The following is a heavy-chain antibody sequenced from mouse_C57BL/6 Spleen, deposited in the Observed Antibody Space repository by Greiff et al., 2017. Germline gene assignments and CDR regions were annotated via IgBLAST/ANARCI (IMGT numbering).Heavy chain of an antibody. CDR1: GFTFSSYA. V-gene: IGHV5-9-1*02. CDR2: ISSGGDYI. Sequence: EVKLVESGEGLVKPGGSLKLSCAASGFTFSSYAMSWVRQTPEKRLEWVAYISSGGDYIYYADTVKGRFTIARDNARNTLYLQMSSLKSEDTAMYDCTRDQGGYGIYFDCWGQGTTLTVAS. CDR3: TRDQGGYGIYFDC. J-gene: IGHJ2*01. D-gene: IGHD2-1*01.